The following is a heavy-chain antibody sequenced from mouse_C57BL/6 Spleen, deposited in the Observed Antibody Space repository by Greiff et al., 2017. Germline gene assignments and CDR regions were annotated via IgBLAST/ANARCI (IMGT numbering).Heavy chain of an antibody. CDR3: ARYEYFDV. J-gene: IGHJ1*03. CDR1: GFTFTDYY. V-gene: IGHV7-3*01. CDR2: IRNKATGYTT. Sequence: EVKLMESGGGLVQPGGSLSLSCAASGFTFTDYYMSWVRQPPGKALEWLGFIRNKATGYTTEYSASVKGRFTISRDNSQSILYLQMNALRAEDSATYYCARYEYFDVWGTGTTVTVSS.